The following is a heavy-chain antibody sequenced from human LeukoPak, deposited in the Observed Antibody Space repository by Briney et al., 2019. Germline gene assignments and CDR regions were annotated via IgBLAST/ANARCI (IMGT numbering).Heavy chain of an antibody. CDR2: ISGSDGST. J-gene: IGHJ4*02. V-gene: IGHV3-23*01. D-gene: IGHD2-2*02. Sequence: GGSLRLSCAASGFSFSSYALSWVRQAPGKGLEWVSAISGSDGSTYYADSVKGRFTISRGNSKNTLYLQMNSLRAEDTAVYYCAKRNLIDCSSTRCYMYFDYWGQGTLVTVSS. CDR3: AKRNLIDCSSTRCYMYFDY. CDR1: GFSFSSYA.